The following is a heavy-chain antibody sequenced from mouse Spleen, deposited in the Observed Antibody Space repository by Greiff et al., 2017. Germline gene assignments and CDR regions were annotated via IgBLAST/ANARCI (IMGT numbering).Heavy chain of an antibody. CDR1: GFTFSSYG. Sequence: EVQGVESGGDLVKPGGSLKLSCAASGFTFSSYGMSWVRQTPDKRLEWVATISSGGSYTYYPDSVKGRFTISRDNAKNTLYLQMSSLKSEDTAMYYCARHPLYWDYFDYWGQGTTLTVSS. CDR3: ARHPLYWDYFDY. V-gene: IGHV5-6*01. D-gene: IGHD2-1*01. J-gene: IGHJ2*01. CDR2: ISSGGSYT.